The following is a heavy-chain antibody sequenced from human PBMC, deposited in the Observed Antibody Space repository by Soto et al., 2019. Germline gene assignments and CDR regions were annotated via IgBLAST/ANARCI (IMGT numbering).Heavy chain of an antibody. CDR3: ARDGRSSDAFDI. CDR1: GFTFSSYA. J-gene: IGHJ3*02. Sequence: GGPLRLSCAASGFTFSSYAMHWVRQAPGKGLEWVAVISYDGSNKYYADSVKGRFTISRDNSKNTLYLQMNSLRAEDTAVYYCARDGRSSDAFDIWGQGTMVTVSS. D-gene: IGHD1-26*01. V-gene: IGHV3-30-3*01. CDR2: ISYDGSNK.